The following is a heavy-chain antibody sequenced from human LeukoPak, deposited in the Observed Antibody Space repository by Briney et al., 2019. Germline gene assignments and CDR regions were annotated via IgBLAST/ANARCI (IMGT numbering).Heavy chain of an antibody. CDR2: TYYRSKWYN. Sequence: SQTLSLTCAISGDSVSSKSAAWNWNRQSPSRGLEWLGRTYYRSKWYNGYAVSVKSRITINPDTSKNKFSLHLNSVTPEDTAVYYCARSSGHIDYWGQGTLVTVSS. CDR1: GDSVSSKSAA. V-gene: IGHV6-1*01. J-gene: IGHJ4*02. D-gene: IGHD3-22*01. CDR3: ARSSGHIDY.